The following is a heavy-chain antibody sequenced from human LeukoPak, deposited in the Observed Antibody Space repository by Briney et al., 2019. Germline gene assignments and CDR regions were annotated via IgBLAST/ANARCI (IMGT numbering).Heavy chain of an antibody. CDR1: GGSFSGYY. V-gene: IGHV4-34*01. CDR2: INHSGST. Sequence: SETLSLTCAVYGGSFSGYYWSWIRQPPGKGLEWIGEINHSGSTNYNPSLKSRVTISVDTSKNQFSLKLSSVTAADTAVYYCARDGVVTTSGAFDIWGQGTMVTVSS. D-gene: IGHD3-3*01. J-gene: IGHJ3*02. CDR3: ARDGVVTTSGAFDI.